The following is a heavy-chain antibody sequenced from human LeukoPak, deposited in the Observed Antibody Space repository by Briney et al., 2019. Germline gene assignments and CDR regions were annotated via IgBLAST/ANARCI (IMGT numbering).Heavy chain of an antibody. CDR1: GFNFNDAW. Sequence: SGGPLRLSCEGSGFNFNDAWMSWIRQAPGKGLEWVGRVRTTAEGETTDYAAPVRGRFIISRDDSKNMVFLQMNRLETEDTAIYYCTAGLGKTDDDPWGQGTLVTVSS. CDR2: VRTTAEGETT. J-gene: IGHJ5*02. CDR3: TAGLGKTDDDP. D-gene: IGHD3-3*01. V-gene: IGHV3-15*01.